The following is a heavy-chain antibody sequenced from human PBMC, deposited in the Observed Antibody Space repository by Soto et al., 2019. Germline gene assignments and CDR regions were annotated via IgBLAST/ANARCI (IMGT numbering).Heavy chain of an antibody. V-gene: IGHV3-21*01. CDR2: ISGSGNYT. D-gene: IGHD4-4*01. J-gene: IGHJ4*02. CDR3: AREGINNYNEYYFDS. CDR1: GFTFSSYS. Sequence: GGSLRLSCAASGFTFSSYSMNWVRQAPGKGLEWVSSISGSGNYTHYADFLRGRFTISRDSAKTSLYLQMNSLRAEDTAVYYCAREGINNYNEYYFDSWGQGTVVTVSS.